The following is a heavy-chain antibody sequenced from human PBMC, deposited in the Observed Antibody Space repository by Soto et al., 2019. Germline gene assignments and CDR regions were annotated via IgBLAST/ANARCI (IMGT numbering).Heavy chain of an antibody. Sequence: GGSLRLSCTASGFTFGDYAMSWFRQAPGKGLEWVGFIRSKAYGGTTEYAASVKGRFTISRDDSKSIAYLQMNSLKTEDTAVYYCTRGGPSQYQLLWWVLPTPYWGLGTLVTVSS. D-gene: IGHD2-2*01. CDR1: GFTFGDYA. CDR2: IRSKAYGGTT. J-gene: IGHJ4*02. V-gene: IGHV3-49*03. CDR3: TRGGPSQYQLLWWVLPTPY.